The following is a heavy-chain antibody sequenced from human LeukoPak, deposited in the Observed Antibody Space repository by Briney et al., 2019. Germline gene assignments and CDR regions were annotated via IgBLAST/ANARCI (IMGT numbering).Heavy chain of an antibody. CDR2: ISAYNGNT. J-gene: IGHJ4*02. D-gene: IGHD6-6*01. Sequence: ASVKVSCKASGGTFSSYAISWVRQAPGQGLEWMGWISAYNGNTNYAQKLQGRVTMTTDTSTSTAYMELRSLRSDDTAVYYCAGGGSIAARLDNWGQGTLVTVSS. V-gene: IGHV1-18*01. CDR3: AGGGSIAARLDN. CDR1: GGTFSSYA.